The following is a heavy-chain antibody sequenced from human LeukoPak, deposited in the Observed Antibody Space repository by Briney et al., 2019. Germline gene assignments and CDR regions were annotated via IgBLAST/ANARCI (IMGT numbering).Heavy chain of an antibody. J-gene: IGHJ6*02. Sequence: GGSLRLSCAASGFTVSSNYMSWVRQAPRKGLEWVSVIYSGGSTYYADSVKGRFTISRDNSKNTLYLQMNSLRAEDTAVYYCARETGYYSHGMDVWGQGTTVTVSS. CDR3: ARETGYYSHGMDV. V-gene: IGHV3-66*01. CDR1: GFTVSSNY. CDR2: IYSGGST. D-gene: IGHD3-9*01.